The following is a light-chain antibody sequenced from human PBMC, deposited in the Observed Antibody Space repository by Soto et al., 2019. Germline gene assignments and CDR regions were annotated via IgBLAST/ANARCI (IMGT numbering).Light chain of an antibody. J-gene: IGKJ5*01. V-gene: IGKV1-39*01. CDR3: QQSYSNPIA. CDR1: QSISSY. CDR2: AAS. Sequence: DIQMTQSPSSLFAPVGDRVTITCRASQSISSYLNWYQEKPGKAPKLLIYAASSLQSGVPSRFSGSGSGTDFTLTISSLQPEDFATYYCQQSYSNPIAFGQGTRLEIK.